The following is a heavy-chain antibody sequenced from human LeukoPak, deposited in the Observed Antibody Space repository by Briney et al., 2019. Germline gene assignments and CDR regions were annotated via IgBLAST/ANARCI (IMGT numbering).Heavy chain of an antibody. J-gene: IGHJ4*02. Sequence: GGSLRLSCAASGFTFSSYAMGWVRQAPGKGLEWVSAISGSGGSTYYADSVKGRFTISRDNSKNTLYLQMNSLRAEDTAVYYCAKGDYYDSNHPFDYWGQGTLVTVSS. V-gene: IGHV3-23*01. CDR1: GFTFSSYA. CDR2: ISGSGGST. D-gene: IGHD3-22*01. CDR3: AKGDYYDSNHPFDY.